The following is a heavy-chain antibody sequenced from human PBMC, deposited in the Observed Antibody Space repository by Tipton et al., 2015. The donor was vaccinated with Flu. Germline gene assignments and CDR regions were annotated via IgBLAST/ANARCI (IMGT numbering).Heavy chain of an antibody. CDR2: IYYSGST. D-gene: IGHD6-19*01. J-gene: IGHJ6*02. Sequence: TLSLTCTVSGGSISSYYWSWIRQPPGKGLEWIGSIYYSGSTYYNPSLKSRVTISVDTSKNQFSLKLSSVTAADTAVYYCARDRGIAVAGMYYYYGMDVWGQGTTVTVSS. CDR1: GGSISSYY. V-gene: IGHV4-59*12. CDR3: ARDRGIAVAGMYYYYGMDV.